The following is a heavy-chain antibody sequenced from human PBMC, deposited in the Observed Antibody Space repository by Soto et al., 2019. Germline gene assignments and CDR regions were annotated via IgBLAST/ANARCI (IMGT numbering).Heavy chain of an antibody. J-gene: IGHJ4*02. CDR1: GCTFSSYW. CDR3: AREPPNYSGYDWYFDY. V-gene: IGHV3-7*01. CDR2: IKQDGSEK. Sequence: PGGSLRLSCAASGCTFSSYWMSWVRQAQGKGLEWVANIKQDGSEKYYVDSVKGRFTISRDNAKNSLYLQMNSLRAEDTAVYYCAREPPNYSGYDWYFDYWGQGTLVTVSS. D-gene: IGHD5-12*01.